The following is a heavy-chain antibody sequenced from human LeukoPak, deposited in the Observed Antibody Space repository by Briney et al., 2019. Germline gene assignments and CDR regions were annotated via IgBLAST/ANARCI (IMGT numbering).Heavy chain of an antibody. CDR3: ARGGGIDFRFGYDY. J-gene: IGHJ4*02. Sequence: ASVKVSCKASGYTFTGYYMHWVRQAPGQGLEWMGRINSNSGGTNYAQKFQGRVTMTRDTSISTAYMELSRLRSDDTAVYYCARGGGIDFRFGYDYWGQGTLVTVSS. V-gene: IGHV1-2*06. D-gene: IGHD3-16*01. CDR2: INSNSGGT. CDR1: GYTFTGYY.